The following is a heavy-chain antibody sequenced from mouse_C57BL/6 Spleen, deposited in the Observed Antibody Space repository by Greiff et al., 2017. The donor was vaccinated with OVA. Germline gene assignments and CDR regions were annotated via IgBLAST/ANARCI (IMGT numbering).Heavy chain of an antibody. V-gene: IGHV1-80*01. Sequence: QVQLQQPGAELVKPGASVKLSCKASGYAFSSYWMHWVKQRPGQGLEWIGKIYPGDGDTNYNEKFKGKATLTVDKSSSTAYMQLSSLTSEDSAVYYCARTMDTSGTNYYFDDWGKGTTLTVSS. CDR2: IYPGDGDT. CDR1: GYAFSSYW. J-gene: IGHJ1*03. CDR3: ARTMDTSGTNYYFDD. D-gene: IGHD2-2*01.